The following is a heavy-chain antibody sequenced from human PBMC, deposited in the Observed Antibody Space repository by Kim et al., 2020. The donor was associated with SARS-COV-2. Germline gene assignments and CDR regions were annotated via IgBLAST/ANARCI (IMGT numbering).Heavy chain of an antibody. CDR3: AKDRVVEGDTPRFDP. V-gene: IGHV3-23*01. CDR2: ISGSATRT. D-gene: IGHD2-2*01. Sequence: GGSLRLSCAASGFTFNNYAMSWVRQAPGKGLEWVSSISGSATRTYYADFVKGRFTVSRDNSQNTLYLQMNSLRAEDTAMYYCAKDRVVEGDTPRFDPWGQGTLVTVSS. CDR1: GFTFNNYA. J-gene: IGHJ5*02.